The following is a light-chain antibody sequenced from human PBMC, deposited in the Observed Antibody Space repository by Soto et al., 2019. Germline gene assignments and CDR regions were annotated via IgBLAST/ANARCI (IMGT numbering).Light chain of an antibody. CDR2: DAY. CDR3: QQRSSSFT. V-gene: IGKV3-11*01. J-gene: IGKJ2*01. CDR1: LSVDTY. Sequence: EIVLTQSPTTLSLSPGDRATLSCRTSLSVDTYLAWYQQKPGQTPRLLIYDAYNRATGIPARFSGSGSGTDFTLTISSREPEDFAVYYCQQRSSSFTFGPGTKLEI.